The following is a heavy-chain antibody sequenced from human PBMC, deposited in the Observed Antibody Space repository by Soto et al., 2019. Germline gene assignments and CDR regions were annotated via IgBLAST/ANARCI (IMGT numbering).Heavy chain of an antibody. CDR1: GGSISSSSYY. V-gene: IGHV4-39*01. CDR3: ARHVGYSSGWYLPLSSDY. J-gene: IGHJ4*02. Sequence: SETLSLTCTVSGGSISSSSYYWGWIRQPPGKGLEWIGSIYYSGSTYYNPSLKSRVTISVDTSKNQFSLKLSSVTAADTAVYYCARHVGYSSGWYLPLSSDYWGQGTLVTVSS. CDR2: IYYSGST. D-gene: IGHD6-19*01.